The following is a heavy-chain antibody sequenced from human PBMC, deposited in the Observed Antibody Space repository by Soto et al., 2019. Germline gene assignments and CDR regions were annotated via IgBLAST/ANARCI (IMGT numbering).Heavy chain of an antibody. CDR2: ISYDGSNK. J-gene: IGHJ6*02. V-gene: IGHV3-30-3*01. Sequence: GGSPRLSCAASGFTFSSYAMHWVRQAPGKGLEWVAVISYDGSNKYYADSVKGRFTISRDNSKNTLYLQMNSLRAEDTAVYYCARDVNSSGWYRRGNYYYGMDVWGQGTTVTVSS. CDR1: GFTFSSYA. CDR3: ARDVNSSGWYRRGNYYYGMDV. D-gene: IGHD6-19*01.